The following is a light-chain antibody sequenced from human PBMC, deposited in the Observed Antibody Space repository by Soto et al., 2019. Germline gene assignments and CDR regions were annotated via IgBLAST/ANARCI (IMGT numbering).Light chain of an antibody. CDR3: QQYNIYWT. CDR2: KAS. CDR1: QSISSW. J-gene: IGKJ1*01. V-gene: IGKV1-5*03. Sequence: DIKMSHSPFTLSATVRDRVTITCRASQSISSWLAWYQQKPGKAPKLLIYKASSLESGVPSRFSGSGSGTEFTLTISSLQPDDFATYYCQQYNIYWTFGQGTKVDIK.